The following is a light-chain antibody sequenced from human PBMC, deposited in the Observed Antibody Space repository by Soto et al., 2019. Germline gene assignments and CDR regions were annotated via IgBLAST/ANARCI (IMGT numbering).Light chain of an antibody. CDR3: QQRSNWPPT. J-gene: IGKJ2*01. CDR2: DAS. CDR1: QSVSSY. Sequence: EIVLTQSPATLSLSPGERATLSCRASQSVSSYLAWYQQKPGQAPRLLIYDASNRATGIPARFSGSGSGTDFTLTIGSLEPEDFAVDYWQQRSNWPPTFGQGTKLEIK. V-gene: IGKV3-11*01.